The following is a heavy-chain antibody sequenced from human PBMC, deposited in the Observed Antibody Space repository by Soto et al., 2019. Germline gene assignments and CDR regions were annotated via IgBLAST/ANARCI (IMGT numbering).Heavy chain of an antibody. CDR1: GFTFSTYG. CDR2: TSCDGSNK. V-gene: IGHV3-30*18. Sequence: GGALRLSCAASGFTFSTYGMHWGRQAPGKGLGWVELTSCDGSNKYYADSVKGRFTISRDNAKNTLYLQMNSLRAEDTSVYYCANSWSSSGSYFPFDYWGQGTLVTVSS. J-gene: IGHJ4*02. CDR3: ANSWSSSGSYFPFDY. D-gene: IGHD3-22*01.